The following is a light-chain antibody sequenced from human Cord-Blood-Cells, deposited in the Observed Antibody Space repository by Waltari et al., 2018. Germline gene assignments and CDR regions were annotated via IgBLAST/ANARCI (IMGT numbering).Light chain of an antibody. CDR1: SSDVGGYNY. CDR3: CSYAGSYTLV. V-gene: IGLV2-11*01. CDR2: DVS. J-gene: IGLJ3*02. Sequence: QSALTQPRSVSGSPGQSVTISCTGTSSDVGGYNYVSWYQQHPGKAPKLMIYDVSKRPSGVPDRFSGSTSGNMASLTISGLQAEDDADYYCCSYAGSYTLVFGGGTKLTVL.